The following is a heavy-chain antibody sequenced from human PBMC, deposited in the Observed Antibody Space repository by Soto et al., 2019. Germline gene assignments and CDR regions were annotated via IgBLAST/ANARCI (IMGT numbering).Heavy chain of an antibody. CDR1: GYTFTSYG. Sequence: ASVKVSCKASGYTFTSYGISWVRQAPGQGLEWMGWISAYNGNTNYAQKLQGRVTMTTDTSTSTAYMELRSLRSDDTAVYYCARVLYYYDSSGYYPAASDIWGQGTMVTVSS. CDR2: ISAYNGNT. CDR3: ARVLYYYDSSGYYPAASDI. V-gene: IGHV1-18*04. J-gene: IGHJ3*02. D-gene: IGHD3-22*01.